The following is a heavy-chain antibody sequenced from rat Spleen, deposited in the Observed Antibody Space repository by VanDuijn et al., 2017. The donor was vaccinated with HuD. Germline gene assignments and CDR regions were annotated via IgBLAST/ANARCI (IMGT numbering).Heavy chain of an antibody. V-gene: IGHV5-31*01. CDR3: ASSVTPYWYFDF. Sequence: EVQLVESGGGLVQPGRSLKLSCVASGFTFNNYWMTWIRQAPGKGLEWVASITNTGGITYYPDSVKGRFTISRDNANSTLYLQMDSLRSEDTATYYCASSVTPYWYFDFWGPGTMVTVSS. CDR2: ITNTGGIT. J-gene: IGHJ1*01. D-gene: IGHD1-1*01. CDR1: GFTFNNYW.